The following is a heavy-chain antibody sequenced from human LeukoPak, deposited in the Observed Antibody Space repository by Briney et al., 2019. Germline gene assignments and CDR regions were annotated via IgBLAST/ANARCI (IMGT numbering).Heavy chain of an antibody. J-gene: IGHJ4*02. CDR3: ARGGTQRTFDY. V-gene: IGHV4-59*01. CDR1: GGSISSYY. Sequence: PSETLSLTCSVSGGSISSYYWSWIRQPPGKGLEWIGSIYYSGSTNYNPSLTSRVSISVDTSKNQFSLKLSSVTAADTAVYYCARGGTQRTFDYWGQGTLVTVSS. D-gene: IGHD1-14*01. CDR2: IYYSGST.